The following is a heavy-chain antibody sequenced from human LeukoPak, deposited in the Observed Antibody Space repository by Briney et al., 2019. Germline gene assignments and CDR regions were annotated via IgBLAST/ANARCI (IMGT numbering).Heavy chain of an antibody. CDR3: AGGYGATSDFEY. Sequence: ASVKVSCKASGYNFTTQTITWLRQAPGHGLEWMGWISGFDGDTDYAQKFQGRVTMTTDTSTNTAYMEVTSLRSDDTAVYYCAGGYGATSDFEYWGQGTLVTVSS. V-gene: IGHV1-18*01. J-gene: IGHJ4*02. CDR1: GYNFTTQT. CDR2: ISGFDGDT. D-gene: IGHD4-23*01.